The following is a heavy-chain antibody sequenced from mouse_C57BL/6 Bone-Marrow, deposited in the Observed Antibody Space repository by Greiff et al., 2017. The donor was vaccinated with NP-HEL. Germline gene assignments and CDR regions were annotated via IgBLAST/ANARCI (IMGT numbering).Heavy chain of an antibody. D-gene: IGHD1-1*02. V-gene: IGHV5-4*01. CDR2: ISDGGSYT. CDR1: GFTFSSYA. J-gene: IGHJ2*01. Sequence: EVHLVESGGGLVKPGGSLKLSCAASGFTFSSYAMSWVRQTPEKGLEWVATISDGGSYTYYPENVKGRFTISRDNAKNHLYLQMSTLKSEDTAMYYCARDGYYGDNWGQGTTLTVSS. CDR3: ARDGYYGDN.